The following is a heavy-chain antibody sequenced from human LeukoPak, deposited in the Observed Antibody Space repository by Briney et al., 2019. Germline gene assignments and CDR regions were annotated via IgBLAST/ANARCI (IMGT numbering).Heavy chain of an antibody. D-gene: IGHD6-6*01. CDR2: ISSSSSTI. Sequence: GGSLRLSCVVSGFTFSTYSMNWVRQAPGKGLEWVSYISSSSSTIHYADSVKGRFTISRDNAKKSLYLQMNGLSADDTAVYYCAGGASEYSSSGDFAYWGQGTLVTVSS. J-gene: IGHJ4*02. CDR1: GFTFSTYS. V-gene: IGHV3-48*01. CDR3: AGGASEYSSSGDFAY.